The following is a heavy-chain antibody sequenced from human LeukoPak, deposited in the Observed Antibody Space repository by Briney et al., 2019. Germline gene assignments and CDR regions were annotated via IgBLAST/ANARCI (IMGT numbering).Heavy chain of an antibody. CDR2: ISSSSSYI. CDR3: ARDSDSSRAGGAFDI. CDR1: GFTFSSYS. Sequence: GGSLRLSCAASGFTFSSYSMNWVRQAPGKGLEWVSSISSSSSYIYYADSVKGRFTISRDNAKNSLYLQMNSLRAEDTAVYYCARDSDSSRAGGAFDIWGQGTKVTVSS. D-gene: IGHD6-13*01. V-gene: IGHV3-21*01. J-gene: IGHJ3*02.